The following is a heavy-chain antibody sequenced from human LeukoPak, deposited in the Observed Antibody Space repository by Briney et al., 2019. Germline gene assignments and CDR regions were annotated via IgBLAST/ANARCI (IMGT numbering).Heavy chain of an antibody. CDR2: IYHSEST. CDR3: ARGEGYSSSWYQPHFDY. D-gene: IGHD6-13*01. Sequence: SETLSLTCAVSGGSISSSNWWSWVRQPPGKGLEWIGEIYHSESTKYNPSLKSRVTISVDKSKNQFSLKLSSVTAADTAVYYCARGEGYSSSWYQPHFDYWGQGTLVTVSS. V-gene: IGHV4-4*02. CDR1: GGSISSSNW. J-gene: IGHJ4*02.